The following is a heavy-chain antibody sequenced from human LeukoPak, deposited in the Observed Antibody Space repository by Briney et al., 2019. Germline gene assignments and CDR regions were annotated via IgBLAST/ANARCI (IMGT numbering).Heavy chain of an antibody. D-gene: IGHD1-7*01. Sequence: ASVKVSCKASGGTFSSYAISWVRQAPGQGLEWMGRIIPILGIANYAQKFQGRVTMTEDTSTDTAYMELSSLRSEDTAVYYCATSPITGTTSLVDYWGQGTLVTVSS. CDR1: GGTFSSYA. V-gene: IGHV1-69*04. CDR3: ATSPITGTTSLVDY. J-gene: IGHJ4*02. CDR2: IIPILGIA.